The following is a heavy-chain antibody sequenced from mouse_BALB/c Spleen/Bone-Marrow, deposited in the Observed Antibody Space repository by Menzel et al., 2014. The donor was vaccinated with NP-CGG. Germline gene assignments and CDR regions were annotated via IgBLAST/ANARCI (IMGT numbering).Heavy chain of an antibody. V-gene: IGHV7-3*02. Sequence: EVNVVESGGGLVQPGGSLRLSCATSGFTFXDYYMSWVRQPPGKALEWLGFIRNKAKGYTTEYSASVKGRVTISRDNSQSILYLQMNTLRAEDSATYYCARDNNPITTAYWYFDVWGARTTVTVSP. D-gene: IGHD1-2*01. CDR3: ARDNNPITTAYWYFDV. J-gene: IGHJ1*01. CDR2: IRNKAKGYTT. CDR1: GFTFXDYY.